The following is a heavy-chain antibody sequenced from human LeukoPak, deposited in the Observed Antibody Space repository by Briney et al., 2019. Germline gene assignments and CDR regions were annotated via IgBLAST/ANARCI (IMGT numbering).Heavy chain of an antibody. CDR1: GGSINNYF. Sequence: SETLSLTCTVSGGSINNYFWSWIRQPPRKGLEWIGYIYYSGGTDYNPSLKSRVTISVDTSKNQFSLQLRSVTAADTAVYYCARHEKNGGYYDYWGQGTLVTVSS. D-gene: IGHD3-22*01. J-gene: IGHJ4*02. V-gene: IGHV4-59*08. CDR3: ARHEKNGGYYDY. CDR2: IYYSGGT.